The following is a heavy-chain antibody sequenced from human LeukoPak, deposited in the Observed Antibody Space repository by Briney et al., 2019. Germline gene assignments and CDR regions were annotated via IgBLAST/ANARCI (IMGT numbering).Heavy chain of an antibody. CDR1: GFTFSTYW. D-gene: IGHD2-15*01. CDR2: IKDDGRDK. J-gene: IGHJ4*02. Sequence: GGSLRLSCAASGFTFSTYWMTWVRQAPGKGLEWVASIKDDGRDKYYVDSVKGRFTISRDNAKNSLYLQMSSLRVEDTAVYYCADLGYNDGGQGTLVTVSS. CDR3: ADLGYND. V-gene: IGHV3-7*01.